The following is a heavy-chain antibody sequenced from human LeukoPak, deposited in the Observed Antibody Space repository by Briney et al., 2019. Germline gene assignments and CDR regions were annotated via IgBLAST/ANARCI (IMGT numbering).Heavy chain of an antibody. V-gene: IGHV1-2*02. CDR2: INPNSGGT. D-gene: IGHD6-19*01. CDR3: ARARYSSGWYPDY. J-gene: IGHJ4*02. CDR1: GYTFTGYY. Sequence: ASVTVSCKASGYTFTGYYMHWVRQAPGQGLEWMGWINPNSGGTNYAQKFQGRVTMTRDTSISTAYMELSRLRSDDTAVYYCARARYSSGWYPDYWGQGTLVTVSS.